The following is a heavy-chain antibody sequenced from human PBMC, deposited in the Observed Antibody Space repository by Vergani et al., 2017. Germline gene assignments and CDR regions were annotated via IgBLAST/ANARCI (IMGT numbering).Heavy chain of an antibody. V-gene: IGHV3-23*01. Sequence: EVQLLESGGGLVQPGWSLRLSCAASGFTFSSYDMSWVRQAPGKGLEWVSAISGSGGGTYYADSVKGRFTISRDNSKNTLYLQMNSLRAEDTAVYSCAKQTYSGYDYLDYWGQGTLVTVSS. J-gene: IGHJ4*02. CDR2: ISGSGGGT. CDR3: AKQTYSGYDYLDY. D-gene: IGHD5-12*01. CDR1: GFTFSSYD.